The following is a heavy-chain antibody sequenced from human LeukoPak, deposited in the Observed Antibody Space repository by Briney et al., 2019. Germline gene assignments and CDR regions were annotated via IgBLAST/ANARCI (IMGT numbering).Heavy chain of an antibody. D-gene: IGHD2-15*01. V-gene: IGHV4-4*02. CDR3: ARGRSGGSCYSQFDY. J-gene: IGHJ4*02. Sequence: PSGTLSLTCAVSGGSISSSNWWSWVRQPPGKGLEWIGEIYHSGSTNYNPSLKSRVTISVDKSKNQFSLKLSSVTAADTAVYYYARGRSGGSCYSQFDYWGQGTLVTVSS. CDR2: IYHSGST. CDR1: GGSISSSNW.